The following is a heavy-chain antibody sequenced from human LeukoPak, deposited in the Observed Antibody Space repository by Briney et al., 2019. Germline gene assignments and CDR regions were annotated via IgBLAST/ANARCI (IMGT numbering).Heavy chain of an antibody. CDR3: ARASDGLYYYYYGMDV. CDR1: GGSISSGGYY. J-gene: IGHJ6*02. V-gene: IGHV4-31*03. Sequence: SETLSLTCTVSGGSISSGGYYWNWIRQHPGKGLEWIGYIYYSGSTYYNPSLKSRVTISVDTSNNQFSLKLSSVTAADTAVYYCARASDGLYYYYYGMDVWGQGTTVTVSS. CDR2: IYYSGST. D-gene: IGHD2-2*01.